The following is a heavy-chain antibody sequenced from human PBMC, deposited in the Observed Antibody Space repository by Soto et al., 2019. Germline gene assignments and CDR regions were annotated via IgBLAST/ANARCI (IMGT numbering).Heavy chain of an antibody. CDR3: VREASGWYSRGSFDF. Sequence: VQLVESGGGVVQPGRSLRLSCAASGFTFSTYVMHWVRQAPGKGLEWVSVISGSGGSASYADSVQGRFTISRDNSNNTLYLQMNSLRAEDTAIYSCVREASGWYSRGSFDFWGRGTMVTVSS. V-gene: IGHV3-23*04. CDR2: ISGSGGSA. J-gene: IGHJ3*01. D-gene: IGHD6-19*01. CDR1: GFTFSTYV.